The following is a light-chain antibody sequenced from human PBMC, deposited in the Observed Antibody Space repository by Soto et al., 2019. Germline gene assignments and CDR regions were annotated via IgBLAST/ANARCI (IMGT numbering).Light chain of an antibody. CDR3: QQSYSTLDYT. J-gene: IGKJ2*01. Sequence: DIRMTQSPSSLSASVGDRVTITCRASQRISNYLNWYQHKPGKAPRLLIYAASSLQSGVPSRFSGSGYGTDFTLTISSLQPEDFATYYCQQSYSTLDYTFGQGTKVDIK. V-gene: IGKV1-39*01. CDR1: QRISNY. CDR2: AAS.